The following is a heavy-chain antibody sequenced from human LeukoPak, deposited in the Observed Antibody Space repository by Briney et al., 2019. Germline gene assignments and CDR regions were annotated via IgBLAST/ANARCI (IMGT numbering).Heavy chain of an antibody. CDR2: INPDGRTT. Sequence: GGSLRLSCAASGFSFSSYWMHWVRQDAGKGLMWVSRINPDGRTTDYADSGKGRFSISRDKSKNTLFLQMNSLRAEDTAVYYCARGVHDFWSGFYFDYWGQGTLVTVSS. D-gene: IGHD3-3*01. CDR3: ARGVHDFWSGFYFDY. V-gene: IGHV3-74*01. J-gene: IGHJ4*02. CDR1: GFSFSSYW.